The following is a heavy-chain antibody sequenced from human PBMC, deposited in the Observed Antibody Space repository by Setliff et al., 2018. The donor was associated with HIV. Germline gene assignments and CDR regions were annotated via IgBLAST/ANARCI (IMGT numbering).Heavy chain of an antibody. CDR2: IIPILGIA. Sequence: SVKVSCKASGGTFSSYTISWVRQALGQGLEWMGRIIPILGIANYAQKFQGRVTITADKSTSTAYMELSSLRSEDTAVYYCATRGYSYGYFDYWGQGTLVTVSS. V-gene: IGHV1-69*02. D-gene: IGHD5-18*01. CDR3: ATRGYSYGYFDY. CDR1: GGTFSSYT. J-gene: IGHJ4*02.